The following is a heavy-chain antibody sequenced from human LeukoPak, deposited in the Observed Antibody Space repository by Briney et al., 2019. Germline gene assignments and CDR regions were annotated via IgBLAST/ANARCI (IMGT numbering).Heavy chain of an antibody. J-gene: IGHJ4*02. V-gene: IGHV3-48*01. CDR2: ISSSSSTI. Sequence: PGGSLRLSCAASGFTFSSYSMNWVRQAPGKGLEWVSYISSSSSTIYYADSVKGRFTISRDNAKNSLYLQMNSLRAEDTAVYYCSGYSSGWPPDYWGQGTLVTVSS. D-gene: IGHD6-19*01. CDR3: SGYSSGWPPDY. CDR1: GFTFSSYS.